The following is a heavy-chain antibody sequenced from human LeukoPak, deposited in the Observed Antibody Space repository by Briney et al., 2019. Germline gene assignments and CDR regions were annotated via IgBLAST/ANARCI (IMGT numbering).Heavy chain of an antibody. CDR1: GGSINSYY. J-gene: IGHJ4*02. CDR2: IYYSGST. V-gene: IGHV4-59*08. D-gene: IGHD6-13*01. CDR3: ARRSRSSWSFDS. Sequence: SETLSLTCTVSGGSINSYYWSWIRQPPGKELEWIGNIYYSGSTNYNPSLKSRVTISVDTSKNHFSLRLTPVTAADTAVYYCARRSRSSWSFDSWGQGTLVTASS.